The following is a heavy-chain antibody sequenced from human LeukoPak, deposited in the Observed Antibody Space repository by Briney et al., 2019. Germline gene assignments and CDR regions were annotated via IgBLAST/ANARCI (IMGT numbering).Heavy chain of an antibody. V-gene: IGHV1-2*06. D-gene: IGHD3-22*01. J-gene: IGHJ4*02. CDR1: GYTFTGYY. Sequence: SVKVSCKASGYTFTGYYMHWVRQAPGQGLEWMGRINPNSGGTNYAQKFQGRVTMTRDTSISTAYMELSRLRSDGTAVYYCARDTLYDSSGYDYWGQGTLVTVSS. CDR2: INPNSGGT. CDR3: ARDTLYDSSGYDY.